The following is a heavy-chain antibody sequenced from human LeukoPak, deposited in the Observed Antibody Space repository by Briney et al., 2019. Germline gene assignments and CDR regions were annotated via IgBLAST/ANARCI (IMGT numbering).Heavy chain of an antibody. CDR1: GYTFTRYA. CDR2: ISTYNGDT. V-gene: IGHV1-18*04. CDR3: ARDPSNTSGRYIYFDS. D-gene: IGHD6-19*01. J-gene: IGHJ4*02. Sequence: ASVTVSCKASGYTFTRYAISWVRQAPGQGLEWMGWISTYNGDTNYAQNLQGRVTMTRDTSASTAYMELRSLRSDGTAVYYCARDPSNTSGRYIYFDSWSQGTLVTVFS.